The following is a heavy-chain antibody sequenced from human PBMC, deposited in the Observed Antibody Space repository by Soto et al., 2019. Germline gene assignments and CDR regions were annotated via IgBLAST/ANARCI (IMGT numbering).Heavy chain of an antibody. J-gene: IGHJ3*02. CDR1: GFTFSSYA. CDR3: AKGILVKPPGTRAFDI. Sequence: EVQLLESGGGLVQPGGSLRLSCAASGFTFSSYAMSWVRQAPGKGLEWVSTIGGSGSTYYADSVKGRFTISSDNSNNALHLQMNSLRAGDTAVYYCAKGILVKPPGTRAFDIGGQGTRVVVSS. D-gene: IGHD6-13*01. CDR2: IGGSGST. V-gene: IGHV3-23*01.